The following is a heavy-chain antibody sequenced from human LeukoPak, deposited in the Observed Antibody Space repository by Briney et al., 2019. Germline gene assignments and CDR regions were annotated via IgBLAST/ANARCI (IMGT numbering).Heavy chain of an antibody. Sequence: ETLSLTCAVYGGSFSGYYWSWIRQPPGKGLEWVANIKQDGSEKYYVDSVKGRFTISRDNAKNSLYLQMNSLRAEDTAVYYCARGGRSMVRGAWDVWGQGTTVTVSS. V-gene: IGHV3-7*01. CDR1: GGSFSGYY. J-gene: IGHJ6*02. D-gene: IGHD3-10*01. CDR2: IKQDGSEK. CDR3: ARGGRSMVRGAWDV.